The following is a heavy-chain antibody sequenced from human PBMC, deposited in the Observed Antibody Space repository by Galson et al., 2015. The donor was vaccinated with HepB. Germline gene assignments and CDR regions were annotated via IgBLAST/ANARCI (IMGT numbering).Heavy chain of an antibody. CDR1: GGTFSSYA. J-gene: IGHJ5*02. D-gene: IGHD6-19*01. CDR3: ARDSSGWYRGPLGWFDP. CDR2: IIPILGIA. V-gene: IGHV1-69*04. Sequence: SVKVSCKASGGTFSSYAISWVRQAPGQGLEWMGRIIPILGIANYAQKFQGRVTITADKSTSTAYMELSSLRSEDTVVYYCARDSSGWYRGPLGWFDPWGQGTLVTVSS.